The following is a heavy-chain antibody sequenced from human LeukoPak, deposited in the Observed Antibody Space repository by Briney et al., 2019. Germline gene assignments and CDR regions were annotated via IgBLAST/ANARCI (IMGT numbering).Heavy chain of an antibody. CDR1: GGSFSGYY. CDR2: INHSGST. V-gene: IGHV4-34*01. Sequence: SETLSLTCAVYGGSFSGYYWSWIRQPPGKGLEWIGEINHSGSTYYNPSLKSRVTISVDTSKNQFSLKLSSVTAADTAVYYCASSQGSLVVVNFDYWGQGTLVTVSS. J-gene: IGHJ4*02. D-gene: IGHD2-2*01. CDR3: ASSQGSLVVVNFDY.